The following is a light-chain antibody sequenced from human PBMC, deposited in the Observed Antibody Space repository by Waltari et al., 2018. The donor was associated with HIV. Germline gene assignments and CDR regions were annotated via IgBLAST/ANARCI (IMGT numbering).Light chain of an antibody. J-gene: IGKJ4*01. CDR3: MQALQTPPT. Sequence: DIVMTQSPLSLPVTPGEPASISCRSSQSLLHSNGYNYLGWYLQKPGQSPQLLIYLGSNRASGVPDRFSGSAAGTNFTLQISRVEAEDVGIYYCMQALQTPPTFGGGTSVEVK. CDR1: QSLLHSNGYNY. CDR2: LGS. V-gene: IGKV2-28*01.